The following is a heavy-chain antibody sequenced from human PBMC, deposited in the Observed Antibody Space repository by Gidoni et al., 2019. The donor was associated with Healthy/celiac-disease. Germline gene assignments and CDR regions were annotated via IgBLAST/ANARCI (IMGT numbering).Heavy chain of an antibody. CDR2: IIPIFGTA. Sequence: QVQLVQSGAEVKKPGSSVKVSCKASGGTFSSYAISWVRQAPGQGLEWMGGIIPIFGTANYAQKFQGRVTITADESTSTAYMELSSLRSEDTAVYYCARTTQQLLRGLWYYYYGMDVWGQGTTVTVSS. J-gene: IGHJ6*02. V-gene: IGHV1-69*01. D-gene: IGHD6-13*01. CDR1: GGTFSSYA. CDR3: ARTTQQLLRGLWYYYYGMDV.